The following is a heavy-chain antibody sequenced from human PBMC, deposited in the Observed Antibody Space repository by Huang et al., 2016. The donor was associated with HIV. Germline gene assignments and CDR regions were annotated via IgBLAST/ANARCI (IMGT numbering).Heavy chain of an antibody. D-gene: IGHD5-12*01. CDR2: MNPNRGNT. CDR3: ARGSKWLRDSMDV. V-gene: IGHV1-8*01. Sequence: QVQLVQSGAEVKKPGASVKVSCKASGYTFTSYKINWVRQATGQGLEWMGWMNPNRGNTGYAQKFQDRVTMTKNTSISTTYMGLSSLRSEDTAVYYCARGSKWLRDSMDVWGQGTTVTVSS. CDR1: GYTFTSYK. J-gene: IGHJ6*02.